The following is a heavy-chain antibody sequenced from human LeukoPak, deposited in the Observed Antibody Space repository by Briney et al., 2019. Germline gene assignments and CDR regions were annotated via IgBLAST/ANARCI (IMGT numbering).Heavy chain of an antibody. J-gene: IGHJ3*02. CDR3: ARHGGVVRGEGSDAFDI. D-gene: IGHD3-10*01. CDR2: IYYSGST. V-gene: IGHV4-59*08. CDR1: GGSVSSYY. Sequence: PSETLSLTCTVSGGSVSSYYWSWIRQPPGKGLEWIWYIYYSGSTNSNPSLKSRVTISVDTSRNHLSLRLSSVTAADTAVYYCARHGGVVRGEGSDAFDIWGQGTMVTVPS.